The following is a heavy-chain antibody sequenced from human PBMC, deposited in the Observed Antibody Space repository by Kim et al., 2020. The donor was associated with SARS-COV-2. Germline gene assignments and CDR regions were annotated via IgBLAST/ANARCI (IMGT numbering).Heavy chain of an antibody. V-gene: IGHV4-59*13. Sequence: SETLSLTCTVSGGSISSYYWSWIRQPPGKGLEWIGYIYYSGSTNYNPSLKSRVTISVDTSKNQFSLKLSSVTAADTAVYYCARSNYGSGSYYNGNFDYWGQGTLVTVSS. D-gene: IGHD3-10*01. J-gene: IGHJ4*02. CDR3: ARSNYGSGSYYNGNFDY. CDR1: GGSISSYY. CDR2: IYYSGST.